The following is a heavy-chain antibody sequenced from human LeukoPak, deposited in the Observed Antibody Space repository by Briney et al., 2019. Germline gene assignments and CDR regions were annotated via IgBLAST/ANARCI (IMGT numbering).Heavy chain of an antibody. V-gene: IGHV3-30*02. J-gene: IGHJ6*03. D-gene: IGHD4-17*01. CDR3: AKDPTPSSTMTTYYYNYMDV. Sequence: PGGSLRLSCAASGFPFSTSVMHWVRQAAGEGLEWVTFIRHDGSNKYYADSVKGRFTISRDNSKNTLYLQMNSLRAEDTAVYYCAKDPTPSSTMTTYYYNYMDVWGKGTTVTVSS. CDR1: GFPFSTSV. CDR2: IRHDGSNK.